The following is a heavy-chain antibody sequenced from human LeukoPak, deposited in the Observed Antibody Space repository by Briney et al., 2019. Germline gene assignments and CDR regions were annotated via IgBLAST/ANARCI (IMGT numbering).Heavy chain of an antibody. CDR2: INPNSGGT. D-gene: IGHD7-27*01. CDR1: GYTFTGYY. J-gene: IGHJ6*02. Sequence: GASVKVSCKASGYTFTGYYMHWVRQAPGQGLEWMGWINPNSGGTNYAQKFQGRVTMTRDTSISTAYMELSRLRSDDTAVYYCATRGGVTGDLDYYYYYGMDVWGQGTTVTVSS. V-gene: IGHV1-2*02. CDR3: ATRGGVTGDLDYYYYYGMDV.